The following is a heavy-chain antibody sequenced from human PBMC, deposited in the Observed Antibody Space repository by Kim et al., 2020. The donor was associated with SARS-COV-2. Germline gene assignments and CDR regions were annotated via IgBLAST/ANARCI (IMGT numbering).Heavy chain of an antibody. J-gene: IGHJ4*02. Sequence: GGSLRLSCAASGFTFSGSWMTWVRQSPGKGLDVVAYISEDGSTKYYVDSVKGRFTISRDNAKKSLYLQMSSLRAEDSALYYCGRATAGMAWGLGALV. CDR1: GFTFSGSW. CDR2: ISEDGSTK. CDR3: GRATAGMA. D-gene: IGHD5-12*01. V-gene: IGHV3-7*04.